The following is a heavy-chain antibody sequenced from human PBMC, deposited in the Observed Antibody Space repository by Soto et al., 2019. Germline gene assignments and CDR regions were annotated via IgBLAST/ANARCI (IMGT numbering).Heavy chain of an antibody. J-gene: IGHJ4*02. V-gene: IGHV3-23*01. CDR1: GFTFSSYA. CDR3: AKAKTPYCSSTSCHGDGGHDY. Sequence: GGSLRLSCAASGFTFSSYAMSWVRQAPGKGLEWVSAISGSGGSTYYADSVKGRFTISRDNSKNTLYLQMNSLRAEDTAVYYCAKAKTPYCSSTSCHGDGGHDYWGQGTLVTVSS. CDR2: ISGSGGST. D-gene: IGHD2-2*01.